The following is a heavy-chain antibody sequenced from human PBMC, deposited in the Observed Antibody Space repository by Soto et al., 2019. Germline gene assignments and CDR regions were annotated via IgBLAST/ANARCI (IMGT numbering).Heavy chain of an antibody. CDR3: AREEGYGGNSFLYVDL. J-gene: IGHJ2*01. D-gene: IGHD4-17*01. CDR1: GFTFSKHY. Sequence: QVQLVESGGGLVKPGGSLRLSCAASGFTFSKHYMSWIRQAPGKGLEWLAYISLSGRTISYADSVKGRVTISRDNAKNSVFLQMNSLRAEDTAVYYCAREEGYGGNSFLYVDLWGRGTLVTVSS. V-gene: IGHV3-11*01. CDR2: ISLSGRTI.